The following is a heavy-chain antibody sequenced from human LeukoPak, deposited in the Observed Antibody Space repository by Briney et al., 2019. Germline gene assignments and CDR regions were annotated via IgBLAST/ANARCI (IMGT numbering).Heavy chain of an antibody. CDR3: AKVPGRIAVVGMTVNYFDY. V-gene: IGHV3-23*01. J-gene: IGHJ4*02. D-gene: IGHD6-19*01. CDR1: GFTFSSYA. CDR2: ISGSGGST. Sequence: GGSLRLSCAASGFTFSSYAMSWVRQAPGQGLEWVSAISGSGGSTYYADSVKGRFTISRDNSKNTVYLQMNSLRAEDTAVYYCAKVPGRIAVVGMTVNYFDYWGQGTLVTVSS.